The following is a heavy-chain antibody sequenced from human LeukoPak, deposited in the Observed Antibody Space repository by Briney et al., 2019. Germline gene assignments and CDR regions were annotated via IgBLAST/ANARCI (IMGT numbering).Heavy chain of an antibody. CDR3: ARVASSSSWSYYFDY. D-gene: IGHD6-13*01. CDR2: ISSSGSTI. CDR1: GFTFSSYE. V-gene: IGHV3-48*03. Sequence: PGGSLRLFCAASGFTFSSYEMNWVRQAPGKGLEWVSYISSSGSTIYYADSVKGRFTISRDNAKNSLCLQMNSLRAEDTAVYYCARVASSSSWSYYFDYWGQGTLVTVSS. J-gene: IGHJ4*02.